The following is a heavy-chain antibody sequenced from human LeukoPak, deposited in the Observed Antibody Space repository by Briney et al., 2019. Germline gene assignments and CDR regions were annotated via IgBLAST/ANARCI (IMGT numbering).Heavy chain of an antibody. J-gene: IGHJ3*02. CDR2: INPNSGDT. CDR1: GYTFTGYY. CDR3: ARGRWNDAFDI. D-gene: IGHD4-23*01. V-gene: IGHV1-2*02. Sequence: ASVKVSCKASGYTFTGYYMHWVRQAPGQGLEWMGWINPNSGDTNYAQKFQGRVTVTRDTSISTAYMELSRLRSDDTAVYYCARGRWNDAFDIWGQGTMVTVSS.